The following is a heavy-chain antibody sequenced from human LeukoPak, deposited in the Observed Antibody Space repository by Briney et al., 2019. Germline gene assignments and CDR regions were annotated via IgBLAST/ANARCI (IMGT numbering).Heavy chain of an antibody. D-gene: IGHD2-15*01. Sequence: GGSLRLSCAASGFTFSSYSMNWVRQAPGKGLEWVSSISSSSSYIYYADSVKGRFTISRDDSQNILYLQMNGLRAEDTAVYFCAKDPHPYPPVVVAATRRDYYYYGMDVWGQGTTVTVSS. CDR2: ISSSSSYI. CDR1: GFTFSSYS. CDR3: AKDPHPYPPVVVAATRRDYYYYGMDV. V-gene: IGHV3-21*04. J-gene: IGHJ6*02.